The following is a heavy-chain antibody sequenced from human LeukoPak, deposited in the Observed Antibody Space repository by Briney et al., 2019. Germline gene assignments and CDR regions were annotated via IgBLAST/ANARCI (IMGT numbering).Heavy chain of an antibody. J-gene: IGHJ6*03. CDR2: IYYSGST. Sequence: SETLSLTCTVSGGSISSGGYYWSWIRQPPGKGLEWIGYIYYSGSTYYNPSLKSRVTISVDTSKNQFSLKLSSVTAADTAVYYCALRPHYYYYMDVWGKGTTVTVSS. V-gene: IGHV4-30-4*08. CDR1: GGSISSGGYY. CDR3: ALRPHYYYYMDV.